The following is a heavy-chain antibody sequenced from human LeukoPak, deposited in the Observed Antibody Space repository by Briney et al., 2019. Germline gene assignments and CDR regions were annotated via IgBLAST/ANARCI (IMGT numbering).Heavy chain of an antibody. CDR3: ARGCSGGSCFGDFDY. CDR1: GFTFSSYG. D-gene: IGHD2-15*01. CDR2: ISSRSSTI. V-gene: IGHV3-48*02. Sequence: GGSLRLSCVASGFTFSSYGMNWVRQAPGKGREWISYISSRSSTIYYADSVKGRFTISRDNAKNSLYLQMNSLRDEDTAVYYCARGCSGGSCFGDFDYWGQGTLGTVSS. J-gene: IGHJ4*02.